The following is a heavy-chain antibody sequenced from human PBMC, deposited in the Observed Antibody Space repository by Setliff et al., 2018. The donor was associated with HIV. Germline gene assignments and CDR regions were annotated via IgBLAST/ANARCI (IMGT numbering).Heavy chain of an antibody. J-gene: IGHJ4*02. CDR3: ARGGSYSSFDY. Sequence: SETLSLTCTVSGDSVSSRSYYWSWIRQPPGKGLEWIGYIYYSGSTNYNPSLKSRVTISVDTSKNQFSLKLSSVTAADTAVYYCARGGSYSSFDYWGQGTLVTVSS. V-gene: IGHV4-61*01. CDR1: GDSVSSRSYY. CDR2: IYYSGST. D-gene: IGHD1-26*01.